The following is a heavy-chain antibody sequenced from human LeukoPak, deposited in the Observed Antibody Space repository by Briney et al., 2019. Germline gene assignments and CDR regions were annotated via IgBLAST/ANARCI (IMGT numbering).Heavy chain of an antibody. CDR2: IYSGGST. J-gene: IGHJ4*02. CDR1: GFTVSSNY. V-gene: IGHV3-53*01. D-gene: IGHD2-2*01. Sequence: GGSLRLSCAASGFTVSSNYMSWVRQAPGKGLEWVSVIYSGGSTYYADSVKGRFTISRDNSKNTLYLQMNSLRAEDTAVYYCARGARYCSSTSCSTGWGQGTLVTVSS. CDR3: ARGARYCSSTSCSTG.